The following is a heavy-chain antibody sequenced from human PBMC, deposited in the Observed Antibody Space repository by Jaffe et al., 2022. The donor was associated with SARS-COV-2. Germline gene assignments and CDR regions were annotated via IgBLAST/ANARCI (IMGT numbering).Heavy chain of an antibody. CDR3: ARDPAGGAPYYYYGMDV. J-gene: IGHJ6*02. D-gene: IGHD3-10*01. V-gene: IGHV3-11*06. CDR2: IIGRNGYT. CDR1: GFTFSDFH. Sequence: QVQLVESGGGLVKPGGSLRLSCAASGFTFSDFHMSWIRQAPGKGLESVAYIIGRNGYTNYAGSVKGRFTVSRDNAKNSLYLQMNGLRAEDTAVYYCARDPAGGAPYYYYGMDVWGQGTTVTVSS.